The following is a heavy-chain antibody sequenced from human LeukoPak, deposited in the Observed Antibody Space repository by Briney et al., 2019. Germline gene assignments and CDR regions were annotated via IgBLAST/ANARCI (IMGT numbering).Heavy chain of an antibody. V-gene: IGHV3-7*01. CDR1: GFTFSRYW. J-gene: IGHJ3*01. D-gene: IGHD2-2*02. CDR3: ARMYCSSTSCYTDAFDV. CDR2: IKQDGSEV. Sequence: GGSLRLSCAASGFTFSRYWMSWVRQAPVKGLEWVANIKQDGSEVYYVDSVKGRFTISRDNGKNSLFLQMNSLRAEDTAVYYCARMYCSSTSCYTDAFDVWGQGTTVTVSS.